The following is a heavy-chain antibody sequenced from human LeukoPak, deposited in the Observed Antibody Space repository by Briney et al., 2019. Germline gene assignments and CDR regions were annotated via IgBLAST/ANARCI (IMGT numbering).Heavy chain of an antibody. CDR2: INPNSGGT. Sequence: ASVKVSCTASGYTFTAYYMHWVRQAPGQGLEWMGWINPNSGGTNYAQKFQGRVTMTRDTSISTAYMELSRLRSDDTAVYYCARVGVAAAGYPFDYWGQGTLVTVSS. J-gene: IGHJ4*02. V-gene: IGHV1-2*02. CDR3: ARVGVAAAGYPFDY. D-gene: IGHD6-13*01. CDR1: GYTFTAYY.